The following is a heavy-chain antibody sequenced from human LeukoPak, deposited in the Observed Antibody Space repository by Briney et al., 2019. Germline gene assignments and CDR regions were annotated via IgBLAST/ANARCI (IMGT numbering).Heavy chain of an antibody. CDR1: GFTFSSYA. Sequence: PGGSLRLPCAASGFTFSSYAMSWVRQAPGKWREWVSAISGSGGSTYYADSVKGRFTISRDNSKNTLYLQMNSLKAEDTAVYYCAKDSDYDFWRGYYPNYYYYYYMDVWGKGTTVTVSS. CDR3: AKDSDYDFWRGYYPNYYYYYYMDV. J-gene: IGHJ6*03. CDR2: ISGSGGST. D-gene: IGHD3-3*01. V-gene: IGHV3-23*01.